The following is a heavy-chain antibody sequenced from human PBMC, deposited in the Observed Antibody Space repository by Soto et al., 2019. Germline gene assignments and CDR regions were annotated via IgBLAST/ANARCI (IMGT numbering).Heavy chain of an antibody. V-gene: IGHV4-59*01. Sequence: SETLSLTCSVSGGSISGSYWSWIRQSPGKGLEWLGYVYYTGSTNYSPSLRSRVSISVDTSKNEFSLRLSSVTAADTAVYYCARGYGSGSYYYGMDVWGQGTTVTVSS. CDR2: VYYTGST. CDR3: ARGYGSGSYYYGMDV. D-gene: IGHD3-10*01. CDR1: GGSISGSY. J-gene: IGHJ6*02.